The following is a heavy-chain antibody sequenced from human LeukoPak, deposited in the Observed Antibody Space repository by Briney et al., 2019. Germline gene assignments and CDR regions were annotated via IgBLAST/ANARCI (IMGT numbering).Heavy chain of an antibody. CDR3: ARGRRSFMTRGAFDI. CDR2: INHSGST. CDR1: GGSFSGYY. J-gene: IGHJ3*02. V-gene: IGHV4-34*01. Sequence: PSETLSLTCAVYGGSFSGYYWSWIRQPPGKGLEWIGEINHSGSTNYNPSLKSRVTISVDTSKNQFSLKLSSVTAADTAVYYCARGRRSFMTRGAFDIWGQGTMVTVSS. D-gene: IGHD3-10*01.